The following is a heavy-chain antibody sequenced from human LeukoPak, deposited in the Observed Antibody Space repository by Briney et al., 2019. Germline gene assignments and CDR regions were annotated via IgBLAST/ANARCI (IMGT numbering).Heavy chain of an antibody. D-gene: IGHD2/OR15-2a*01. J-gene: IGHJ4*02. V-gene: IGHV3-9*01. CDR3: AKGLSIPSYFDY. CDR1: GFTFDDYA. Sequence: PGGSLRLSCAASGFTFDDYAMHWVRQAPGKGLESVSGISWNSGSIGYADSVKGRFTISRDNSKNTLYLQMNSLRAEDTAVYYCAKGLSIPSYFDYWGQGTLVTVSS. CDR2: ISWNSGSI.